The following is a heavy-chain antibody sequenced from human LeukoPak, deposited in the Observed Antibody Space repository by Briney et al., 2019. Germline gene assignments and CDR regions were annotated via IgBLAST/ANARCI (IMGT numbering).Heavy chain of an antibody. CDR3: ARDYTHYDSSGYSNDY. V-gene: IGHV3-30-3*01. CDR2: ISYDGSDK. J-gene: IGHJ4*02. Sequence: GGSLRLSCAASGFRFSNYAMHWVRQAPGKGLEWVAVISYDGSDKYYADSVEGRFTISRDNSKNTLYLQMNSLRAEDTAVYYCARDYTHYDSSGYSNDYWGQGTLVTVSS. D-gene: IGHD3-22*01. CDR1: GFRFSNYA.